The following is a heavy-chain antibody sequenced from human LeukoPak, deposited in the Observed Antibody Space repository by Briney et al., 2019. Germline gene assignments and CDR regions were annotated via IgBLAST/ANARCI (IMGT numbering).Heavy chain of an antibody. J-gene: IGHJ6*04. Sequence: GSLRLSCAASGFTFSSYSMNWVRQAPGKGPEWVSFISSSSSHIYYADSVKGRFTISRDNAKNSLFLQMNSLRAEDTAVYYCARDLAGQYYYYGMDVWGKGTTVTVSS. CDR3: ARDLAGQYYYYGMDV. CDR1: GFTFSSYS. CDR2: ISSSSSHI. V-gene: IGHV3-21*01. D-gene: IGHD6-19*01.